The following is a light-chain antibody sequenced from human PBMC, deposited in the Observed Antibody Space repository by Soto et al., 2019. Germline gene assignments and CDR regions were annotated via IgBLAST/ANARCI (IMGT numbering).Light chain of an antibody. CDR3: QSFDNSVSGSGV. CDR2: EVT. V-gene: IGLV2-8*01. Sequence: QSALTQPPSASGSPGQSVTISCTGTSRDVGGYTYVSWYQRHPGKAPKLLIYEVTKRPSGVPDRFSGSKSGNTASLTVSGLQAEDEADYYCQSFDNSVSGSGVFGGGTQLTVL. CDR1: SRDVGGYTY. J-gene: IGLJ3*02.